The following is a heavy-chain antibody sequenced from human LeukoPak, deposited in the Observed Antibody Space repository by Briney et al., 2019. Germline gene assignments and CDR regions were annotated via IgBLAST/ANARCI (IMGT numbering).Heavy chain of an antibody. CDR1: GFTVSSNE. D-gene: IGHD3-22*01. CDR2: ISGGST. Sequence: AGGSLRLSCAASGFTVSSNEMSWVRQAPGKGLEWVSSISGGSTYYADSRKGRFTISRDNSKNTLHLQMNSLRAEDTAVYYCAKDHLDYYDSSGYFLLFDYWGQGTLVTVSS. CDR3: AKDHLDYYDSSGYFLLFDY. V-gene: IGHV3-38-3*01. J-gene: IGHJ4*02.